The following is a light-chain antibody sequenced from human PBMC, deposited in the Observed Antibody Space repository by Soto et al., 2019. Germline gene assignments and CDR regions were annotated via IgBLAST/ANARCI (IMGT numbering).Light chain of an antibody. Sequence: AIQLTQSPSSLSASVGDRVTITCRASQGIRSAIAWYQQKPQKAPKLLIFDASTLEGGVPTRFSGSGSGTDFTLTISGLQPEDFATYYCQQFNVYLLTFGGGAKVE. CDR1: QGIRSA. J-gene: IGKJ4*01. CDR2: DAS. V-gene: IGKV1-13*02. CDR3: QQFNVYLLT.